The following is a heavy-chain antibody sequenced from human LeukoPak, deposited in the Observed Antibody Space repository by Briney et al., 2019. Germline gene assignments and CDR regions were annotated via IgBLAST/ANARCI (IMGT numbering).Heavy chain of an antibody. Sequence: GGSLRLSCAASGFTVSSKDMTWVRQAPGKGLEWVSVIYSGGSTYYADSVKGRLTISRDNSKNTLSLQMNSLRAEDTAIYYCARDLSEKYCIDYWGQGTLVTVSS. CDR3: ARDLSEKYCIDY. J-gene: IGHJ4*02. CDR2: IYSGGST. CDR1: GFTVSSKD. D-gene: IGHD2-8*02. V-gene: IGHV3-66*02.